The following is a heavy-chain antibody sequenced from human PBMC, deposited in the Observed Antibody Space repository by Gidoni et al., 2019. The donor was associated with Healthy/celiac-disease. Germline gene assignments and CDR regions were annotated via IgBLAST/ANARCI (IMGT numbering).Heavy chain of an antibody. CDR1: GGSISSSSYY. J-gene: IGHJ4*02. D-gene: IGHD2-15*01. CDR3: ARVGYCSGGSCYPDY. Sequence: QLQLQESGPGLVKPSETLSLTCTVSGGSISSSSYYWGWIRQPPGKGLEWIGSIYYSGSTYYNPSLKSRVTISVDTSKNQFSLKLSSVTAADTAVYYCARVGYCSGGSCYPDYWGQGTLVTVSS. CDR2: IYYSGST. V-gene: IGHV4-39*07.